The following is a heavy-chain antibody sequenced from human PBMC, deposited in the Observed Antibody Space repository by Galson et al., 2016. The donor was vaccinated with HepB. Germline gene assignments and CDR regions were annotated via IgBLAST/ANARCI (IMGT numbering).Heavy chain of an antibody. V-gene: IGHV3-74*01. CDR3: ATFSLLQPWTD. CDR1: GFTLSSFW. Sequence: SLRLSCAASGFTLSSFWMHWVRQAPGKGLVWVSRINSDGSSTGYADSVKGRFTTSRDNAKNTLYLQMNSLRAEDTAVYYCATFSLLQPWTDWGQGTLVTVSS. CDR2: INSDGSST. D-gene: IGHD2-15*01. J-gene: IGHJ4*02.